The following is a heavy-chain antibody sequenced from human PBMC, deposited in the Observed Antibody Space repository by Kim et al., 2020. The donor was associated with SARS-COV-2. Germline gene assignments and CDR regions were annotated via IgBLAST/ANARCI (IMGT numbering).Heavy chain of an antibody. V-gene: IGHV4-39*01. J-gene: IGHJ6*02. Sequence: SETLSLTCTVSGGSISSSSYYWGWIRQPPGKGLEWIGSIYYSGSTYYNPSLKSRVTISVDTSKNQFSLKLSSVTAADTAVYYCARISCGGSCYVRYYYYGMDVWGQGTTVTVSS. CDR2: IYYSGST. CDR3: ARISCGGSCYVRYYYYGMDV. D-gene: IGHD2-15*01. CDR1: GGSISSSSYY.